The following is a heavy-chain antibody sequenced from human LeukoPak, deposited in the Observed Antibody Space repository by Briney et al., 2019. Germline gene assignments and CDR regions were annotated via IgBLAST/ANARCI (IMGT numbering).Heavy chain of an antibody. CDR2: IKSKTDGGTT. V-gene: IGHV3-15*01. Sequence: GGSLGLSCAASGFTFSNAWMSWVRQAPGKGLEWVGRIKSKTDGGTTDYAAPVKGRFTISRDDSKNTLYLQMNSLKTEDTAVYYCTTGAAVAGRYFDYWGQGTLVTVSS. CDR1: GFTFSNAW. D-gene: IGHD6-19*01. J-gene: IGHJ4*02. CDR3: TTGAAVAGRYFDY.